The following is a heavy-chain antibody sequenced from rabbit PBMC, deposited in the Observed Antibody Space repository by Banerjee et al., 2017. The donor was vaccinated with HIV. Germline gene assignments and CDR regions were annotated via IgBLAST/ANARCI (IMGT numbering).Heavy chain of an antibody. CDR1: GWSFSTRYW. V-gene: IGHV1S45*01. D-gene: IGHD1-1*01. J-gene: IGHJ6*01. Sequence: QEQLEESGGDLVKPGASLTLTCTASGWSFSTRYWMCWVRQAPGKGLEWIACIYAGSSGSTYDASWAKGRFTISKTSSTTVTLQMTSLTAADTATYFCARARYYGNSGWYLFYYGMDLWGQGTLVTVS. CDR2: IYAGSSGST. CDR3: ARARYYGNSGWYLFYYGMDL.